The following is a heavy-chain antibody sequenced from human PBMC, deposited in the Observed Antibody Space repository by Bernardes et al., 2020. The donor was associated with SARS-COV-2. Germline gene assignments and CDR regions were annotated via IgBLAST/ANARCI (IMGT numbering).Heavy chain of an antibody. CDR1: GYTFTNYG. Sequence: ASVKVSCKASGYTFTNYGLSWVRQAPGQGLEWMGWISTYHGNTDYAQKLQGRVTVTTDTSTGTAYMELRNLRSDDTAIYFCARGRLGGDYWGQGTLVTVSS. CDR3: ARGRLGGDY. CDR2: ISTYHGNT. V-gene: IGHV1-18*01. J-gene: IGHJ4*02. D-gene: IGHD2-15*01.